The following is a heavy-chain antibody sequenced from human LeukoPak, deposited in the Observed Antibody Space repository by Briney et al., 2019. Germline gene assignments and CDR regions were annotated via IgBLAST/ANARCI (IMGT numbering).Heavy chain of an antibody. Sequence: PSETLSLTCTVSGGSISSYYWSWIRQPPGKGLEWMGYIYYDGSTNYNPSLKRGGTISVGTSKNQFSLKLSPVPAAATAVYYCARRARRHYYDSSGQIKPYYYYYYYMDVWGKGTTVTVSS. CDR2: IYYDGST. CDR1: GGSISSYY. D-gene: IGHD3-22*01. J-gene: IGHJ6*03. V-gene: IGHV4-59*08. CDR3: ARRARRHYYDSSGQIKPYYYYYYYMDV.